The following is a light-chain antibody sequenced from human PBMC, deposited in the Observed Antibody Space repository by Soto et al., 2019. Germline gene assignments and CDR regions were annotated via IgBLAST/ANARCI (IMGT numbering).Light chain of an antibody. J-gene: IGKJ3*01. CDR2: GAS. CDR1: QSVSSSY. Sequence: EIVLTQSPGTLSLSPGERATLSCRASQSVSSSYLAWYQQKPGQAPRLLIYGASYRATGIPDRFSGSVSGADFTLNISRLEPEDFAVYYCQQYGSSLFTFGPGTNVDIK. CDR3: QQYGSSLFT. V-gene: IGKV3-20*01.